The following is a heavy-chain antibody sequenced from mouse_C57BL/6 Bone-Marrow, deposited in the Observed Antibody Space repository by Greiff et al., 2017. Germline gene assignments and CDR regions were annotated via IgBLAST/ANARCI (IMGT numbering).Heavy chain of an antibody. CDR2: IDPENGDT. D-gene: IGHD1-1*01. CDR3: TTHYYYGSTYWYFDV. Sequence: VQLQQSGAELVRPGASVKLSCTASGFNIKDDYMHWVKQRPEQGLEWIGWIDPENGDTEYASKFPGKATLTADTSSNTAYLQLSSLTSEDTAVYYCTTHYYYGSTYWYFDVGGTGTTVTGSS. CDR1: GFNIKDDY. J-gene: IGHJ1*03. V-gene: IGHV14-4*01.